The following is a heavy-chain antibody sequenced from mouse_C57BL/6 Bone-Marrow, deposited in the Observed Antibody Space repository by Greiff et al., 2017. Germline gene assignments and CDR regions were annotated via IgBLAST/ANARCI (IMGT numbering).Heavy chain of an antibody. CDR3: ARPLYDGYRFAY. V-gene: IGHV1-69*01. CDR2: IDPSDSYT. J-gene: IGHJ3*01. D-gene: IGHD2-3*01. CDR1: GYTFTSYW. Sequence: QVQLKQPGAELVMPGASVKLSCKASGYTFTSYWMHWVKQRPGQGLEWIGEIDPSDSYTNYNQKFKGKSTLTVDKSSSTAYMQLSSLTSEDSAVYYCARPLYDGYRFAYWGQGTLVTVSA.